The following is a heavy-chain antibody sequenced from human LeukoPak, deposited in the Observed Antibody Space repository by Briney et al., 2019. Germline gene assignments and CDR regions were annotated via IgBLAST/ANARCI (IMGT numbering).Heavy chain of an antibody. CDR1: GDSINSTNYY. J-gene: IGHJ3*02. D-gene: IGHD6-25*01. CDR2: IYYSGST. Sequence: SETLSLTCSVSGDSINSTNYYWGWIRQPPGKGLEWIGSIYYSGSTYYNPSLKSRVTISVDTSKNQFSLKLSSVTAADTAVYYCARVQRGDAFDIWGQGTMVTVSS. CDR3: ARVQRGDAFDI. V-gene: IGHV4-39*07.